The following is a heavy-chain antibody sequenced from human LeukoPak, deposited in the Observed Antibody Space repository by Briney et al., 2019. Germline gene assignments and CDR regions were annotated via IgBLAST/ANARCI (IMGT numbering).Heavy chain of an antibody. CDR2: IITNVGIT. Sequence: GGSLRLSCAASGFTFSSYAMSWVRQAPGEGLEWVSAIITNVGITYFAHSVKGRFTITTDNSKNTLSLEMNSLRPEDTAVYYCVKGSAGSRPYYFDYWGQGTLLTVSS. D-gene: IGHD6-13*01. CDR3: VKGSAGSRPYYFDY. CDR1: GFTFSSYA. J-gene: IGHJ4*02. V-gene: IGHV3-23*01.